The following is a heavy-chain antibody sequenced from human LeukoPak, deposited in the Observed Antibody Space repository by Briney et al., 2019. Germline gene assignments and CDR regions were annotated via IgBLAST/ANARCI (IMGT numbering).Heavy chain of an antibody. Sequence: GGSLRLSCAASGFTFSSYAMSWVRQAPGKGLEWVSAISASGTSTNYADSVKGRFTISRDNSQNTLYLQMNSLRAEDTAVYYCAKGTSCGGTTCYPFFDFWGQGALVTVSS. D-gene: IGHD2-2*01. V-gene: IGHV3-23*01. J-gene: IGHJ4*02. CDR3: AKGTSCGGTTCYPFFDF. CDR2: ISASGTST. CDR1: GFTFSSYA.